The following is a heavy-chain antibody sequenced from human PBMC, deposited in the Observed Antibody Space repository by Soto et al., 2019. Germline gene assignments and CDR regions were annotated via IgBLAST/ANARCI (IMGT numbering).Heavy chain of an antibody. D-gene: IGHD3-3*01. V-gene: IGHV1-18*01. Sequence: ASVKVSCKASGYTFTSYGISWVRQAPGQGLEWMGWISAYNGNTNYAQKLQGRVTMTTDTSTSTAYMELRSLRSDYTAVYYCARVAYYDFWSGPQYGMDVWGQGTTVTVSS. CDR1: GYTFTSYG. CDR3: ARVAYYDFWSGPQYGMDV. CDR2: ISAYNGNT. J-gene: IGHJ6*02.